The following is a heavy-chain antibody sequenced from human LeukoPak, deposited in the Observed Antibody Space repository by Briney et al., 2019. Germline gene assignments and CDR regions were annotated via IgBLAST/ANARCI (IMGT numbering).Heavy chain of an antibody. CDR1: EFTFNRYT. J-gene: IGHJ4*02. Sequence: GGSLRLSCAASEFTFNRYTMSWVRQAPGKGLDWVSSISSSGHYIYYADSLKGRFTMSRDNAKNLLYLQMNSLRAEDTAVYYCARRSRRCSSSCFDYWGQGTLVTVSS. CDR2: ISSSGHYI. V-gene: IGHV3-21*01. D-gene: IGHD6-13*01. CDR3: ARRSRRCSSSCFDY.